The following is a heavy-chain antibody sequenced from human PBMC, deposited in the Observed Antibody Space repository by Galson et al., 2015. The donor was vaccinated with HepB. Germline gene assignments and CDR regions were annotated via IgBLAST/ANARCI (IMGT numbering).Heavy chain of an antibody. CDR2: VSHDGNDK. V-gene: IGHV3-30*18. CDR3: AKERSSISGVILVADSGMDV. Sequence: SLRLSCAASGFTFRNFAINWVRQTPAKGLEWVAIVSHDGNDKLYKDSVKGRFTISRDNSNNTVFLYMNNLRPEDTAVYYCAKERSSISGVILVADSGMDVWGQGTTVTVSS. D-gene: IGHD3-3*01. CDR1: GFTFRNFA. J-gene: IGHJ6*02.